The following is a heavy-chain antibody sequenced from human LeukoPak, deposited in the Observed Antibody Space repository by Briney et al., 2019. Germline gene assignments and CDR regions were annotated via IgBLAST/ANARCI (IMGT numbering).Heavy chain of an antibody. Sequence: KPGESLKISCKGSGYSFTTYWIGWVRQMPGKGLEWMGIIYPGDSDTRYSPSFQGQVTISADKPISTAYLQWSSLKASDTAMYYCARTYCGGDCYYSYFDYWGQGTLVTVSS. V-gene: IGHV5-51*01. CDR1: GYSFTTYW. D-gene: IGHD2-21*02. CDR2: IYPGDSDT. J-gene: IGHJ4*02. CDR3: ARTYCGGDCYYSYFDY.